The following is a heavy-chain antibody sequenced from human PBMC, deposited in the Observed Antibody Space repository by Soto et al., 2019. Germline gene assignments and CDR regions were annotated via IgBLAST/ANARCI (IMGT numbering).Heavy chain of an antibody. CDR3: VRGSSGSFAFWFDP. V-gene: IGHV3-64D*06. CDR1: GFTFSSYA. J-gene: IGHJ5*02. CDR2: ISSNGGST. D-gene: IGHD3-10*01. Sequence: PGGSLRLSCSASGFTFSSYAMHWVRQAPGKGLEYVSAISSNGGSTYYADSVKGRFTISRDNSKNTLYLQMSSLRAEDTAVYYCVRGSSGSFAFWFDPWGQGTLVTVSS.